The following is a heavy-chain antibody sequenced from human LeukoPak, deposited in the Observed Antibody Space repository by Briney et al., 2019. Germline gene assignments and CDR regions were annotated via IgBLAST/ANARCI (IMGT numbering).Heavy chain of an antibody. J-gene: IGHJ4*02. CDR3: ARARHLVATYIY. CDR1: GYTFTSYY. Sequence: ASVKVSCKASGYTFTSYYMHWVRQAPGQGLEWMGIINPSGGSTSYAQKFQGRVTMTTDTSTSTAYMDLRSLGYDDTAVYYCARARHLVATYIYWGQGTLVTVSS. D-gene: IGHD5-12*01. V-gene: IGHV1-46*01. CDR2: INPSGGST.